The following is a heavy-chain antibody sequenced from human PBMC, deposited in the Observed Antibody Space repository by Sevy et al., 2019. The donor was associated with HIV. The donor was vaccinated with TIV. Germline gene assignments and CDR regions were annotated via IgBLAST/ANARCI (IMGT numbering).Heavy chain of an antibody. D-gene: IGHD6-13*01. V-gene: IGHV3-23*01. CDR1: GFTFSSYA. CDR3: VKSSYPIAAAGIFFDY. CDR2: ISGSGGST. Sequence: GGSLRLSCAASGFTFSSYAMSWVRQAPGKGLEWVSAISGSGGSTYYADSVKGRFTISRDNSKNTLYLQMNSLRAEDTAVYYCVKSSYPIAAAGIFFDYWGQGTLVTVSS. J-gene: IGHJ4*02.